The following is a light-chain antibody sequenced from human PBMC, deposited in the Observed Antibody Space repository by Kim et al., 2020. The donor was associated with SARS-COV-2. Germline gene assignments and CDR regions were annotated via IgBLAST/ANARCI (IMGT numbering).Light chain of an antibody. CDR3: QSYDSSLSGWV. CDR1: SSNIGAGYD. Sequence: RVTNSCIGGSSNIGAGYDVRWYQQLPGTAPKLRIYGNNNRPSGFPDRFSGSKSGTSASLAITGLQAEDEADYYCQSYDSSLSGWVFGGGTQLTVL. J-gene: IGLJ3*02. CDR2: GNN. V-gene: IGLV1-40*01.